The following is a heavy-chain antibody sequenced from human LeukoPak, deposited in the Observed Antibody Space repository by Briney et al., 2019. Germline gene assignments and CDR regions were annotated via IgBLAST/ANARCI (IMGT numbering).Heavy chain of an antibody. CDR1: GFTFSSYA. CDR2: ISGSGDNT. CDR3: ESDKVLGAPHFDY. V-gene: IGHV3-23*01. J-gene: IGHJ4*02. Sequence: GGSLRLSCAASGFTFSSYAMSWVRQAPGKGLEWVSGISGSGDNTYYADSVKGRFTISRDKTKNSLYLQMNSLRAEDTAVFYCESDKVLGAPHFDYWGQGTLAAVSS. D-gene: IGHD1-26*01.